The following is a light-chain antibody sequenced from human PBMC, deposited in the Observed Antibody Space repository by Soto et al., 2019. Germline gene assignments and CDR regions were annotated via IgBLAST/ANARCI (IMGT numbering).Light chain of an antibody. CDR1: QSVSIIY. CDR2: GAS. V-gene: IGKV3-20*01. CDR3: QQYGSSPLT. J-gene: IGKJ4*01. Sequence: EIVLAQSPGTLSLSPGERATLSCRANQSVSIIYLALYQQKPGXXXRLLIYGASSRATGIPDRFSGSGSGTDFTLTISRLEPEDFAVYYCQQYGSSPLTFGGGTKV.